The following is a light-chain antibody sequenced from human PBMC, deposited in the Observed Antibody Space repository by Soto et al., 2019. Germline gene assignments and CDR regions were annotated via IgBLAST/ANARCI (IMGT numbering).Light chain of an antibody. CDR2: KVN. CDR1: SSDIGAFNY. CDR3: MSYTSSTAYV. J-gene: IGLJ1*01. V-gene: IGLV2-14*01. Sequence: QSALTQPASVSGSPGQSITISCTGTSSDIGAFNYVSWYQHHPGKAPKLIIYKVNIRPSGISYRFSGYKSGNTASLTISGLQAEDEADYHCMSYTSSTAYVFGTGTKLTVL.